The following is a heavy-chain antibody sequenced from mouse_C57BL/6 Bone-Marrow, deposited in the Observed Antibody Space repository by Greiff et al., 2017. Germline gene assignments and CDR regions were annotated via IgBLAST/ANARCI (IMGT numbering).Heavy chain of an antibody. J-gene: IGHJ2*01. CDR2: ISYDGSN. Sequence: ESGPGLVKPSPSLSLTCSVTGYSITSGYYWNWIRQFPGNKLEWMGYISYDGSNNYNPSLKNRISITRDTSKNQFFLKLNSVTTEDTATYYCARGGTTVVATGYFDYWGQGTTLTVSS. CDR3: ARGGTTVVATGYFDY. CDR1: GYSITSGYY. V-gene: IGHV3-6*01. D-gene: IGHD1-1*01.